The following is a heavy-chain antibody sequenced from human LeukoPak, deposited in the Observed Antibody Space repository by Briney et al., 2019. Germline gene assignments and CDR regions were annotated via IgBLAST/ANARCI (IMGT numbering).Heavy chain of an antibody. Sequence: SETLSLTCTVSGYSISSGFYWGWIRQPPGKGLEWIGSIYHSGSTNYNPSLKSRVTISVDTSKNQFSLKLSSVTAADTAVYYCARERWYPNWFDPWGQGTLVTVSS. V-gene: IGHV4-38-2*02. CDR1: GYSISSGFY. D-gene: IGHD4-23*01. J-gene: IGHJ5*02. CDR3: ARERWYPNWFDP. CDR2: IYHSGST.